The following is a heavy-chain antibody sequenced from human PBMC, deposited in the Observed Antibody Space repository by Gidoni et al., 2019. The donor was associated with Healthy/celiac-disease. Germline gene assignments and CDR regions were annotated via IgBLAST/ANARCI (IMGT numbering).Heavy chain of an antibody. CDR2: INAGNGNT. D-gene: IGHD5-12*01. CDR3: ARAYGGYDRPGSRYYFDY. V-gene: IGHV1-3*01. J-gene: IGHJ4*02. Sequence: QVQLVQSGAEVKKPGASVKVSCKASRHTFTIYATHWVRQATGQRLEWMGWINAGNGNTKYSQKFQGRVTITRDTSASTAYMGLSSLRSEDTAVYYCARAYGGYDRPGSRYYFDYWGQGTLVTVSS. CDR1: RHTFTIYA.